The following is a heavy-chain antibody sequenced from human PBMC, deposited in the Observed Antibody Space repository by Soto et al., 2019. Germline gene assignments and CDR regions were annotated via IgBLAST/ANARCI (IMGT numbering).Heavy chain of an antibody. V-gene: IGHV4-59*08. Sequence: PSETLSLTCTVSGGSISGYYWSWFRQPPGKGLEWIGYIYYSGSTTYTPSLKSRDTIAVDTSKNQFSLRLNFVTAADTAVYYCARLGGYYQAFDQWGQGSLVTVS. D-gene: IGHD3-22*01. CDR2: IYYSGST. CDR3: ARLGGYYQAFDQ. J-gene: IGHJ4*02. CDR1: GGSISGYY.